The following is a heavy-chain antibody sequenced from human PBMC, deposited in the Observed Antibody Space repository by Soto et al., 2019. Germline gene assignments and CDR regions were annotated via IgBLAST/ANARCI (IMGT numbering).Heavy chain of an antibody. CDR2: IWYDGSNK. J-gene: IGHJ5*02. V-gene: IGHV3-33*01. CDR1: GFTFSSYG. D-gene: IGHD1-26*01. CDR3: ARDRWELPNTSIPIGVPNNWFDP. Sequence: QPGGSLRLSCAASGFTFSSYGMHWVRQAPGQGLEWVAVIWYDGSNKYYADSVKGRFTISRDNSKNTLYLQMNSLRAEDTAVYYCARDRWELPNTSIPIGVPNNWFDPWGQGT.